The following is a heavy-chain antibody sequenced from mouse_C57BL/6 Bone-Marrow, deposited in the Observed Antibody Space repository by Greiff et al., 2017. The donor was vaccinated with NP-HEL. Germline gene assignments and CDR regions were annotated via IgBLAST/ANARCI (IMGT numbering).Heavy chain of an antibody. V-gene: IGHV1-53*01. D-gene: IGHD1-1*01. J-gene: IGHJ3*01. CDR1: GYTFTSYW. CDR3: ARKLHYYGSSYAFAY. CDR2: INPSNGGT. Sequence: QVQLQQPGAELVKPGASVKMSCKASGYTFTSYWMHWVKQRPGQGLEWIGNINPSNGGTNYNEKFKSKATLTVDKSSSTAYMQLSSLTSEDSAVYYCARKLHYYGSSYAFAYWGQGTLVTVSA.